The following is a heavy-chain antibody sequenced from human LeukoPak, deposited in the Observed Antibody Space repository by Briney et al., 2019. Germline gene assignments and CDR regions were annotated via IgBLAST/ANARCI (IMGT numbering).Heavy chain of an antibody. Sequence: PSETLSLTCTVSGGSISSYYWSWIRQPPGKGLEWIGYIYYSGSTNYNPSLKSRVTISVDTSKNQFSLKLSSVTAADTAVYYCARGFLEWPAYYYYMDVWGKGPRSPSP. J-gene: IGHJ6*03. V-gene: IGHV4-59*01. D-gene: IGHD3-3*01. CDR2: IYYSGST. CDR1: GGSISSYY. CDR3: ARGFLEWPAYYYYMDV.